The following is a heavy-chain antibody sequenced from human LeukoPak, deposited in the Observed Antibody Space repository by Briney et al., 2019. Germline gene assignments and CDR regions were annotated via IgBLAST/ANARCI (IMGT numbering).Heavy chain of an antibody. J-gene: IGHJ3*02. CDR3: AKRRYFDWLFDAFDI. V-gene: IGHV3-23*01. D-gene: IGHD3-9*01. CDR2: ISGSGGST. Sequence: GGSLRLSCAASGFTFSRYAMSWVRQAPGKGLEWVSEISGSGGSTYYADSVKGRFTISRDNSKNTLYLQMNSLRAEDTAVYYCAKRRYFDWLFDAFDIWGQGTMVTVSS. CDR1: GFTFSRYA.